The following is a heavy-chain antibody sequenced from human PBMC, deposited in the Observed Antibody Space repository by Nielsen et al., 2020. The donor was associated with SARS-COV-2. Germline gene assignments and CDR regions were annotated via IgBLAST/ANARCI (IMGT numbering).Heavy chain of an antibody. CDR1: GYTFTSYG. CDR3: ARAPGGWNDAFDI. D-gene: IGHD1-1*01. V-gene: IGHV1-2*06. Sequence: ASVKVSCKASGYTFTSYGISWVRQAPGQGLGWMGRINPNSGGTNYAQKFQGRVTMTRDTSISTAYMELSRLRSDDTAVYYCARAPGGWNDAFDIWGQGTMVTVSS. CDR2: INPNSGGT. J-gene: IGHJ3*02.